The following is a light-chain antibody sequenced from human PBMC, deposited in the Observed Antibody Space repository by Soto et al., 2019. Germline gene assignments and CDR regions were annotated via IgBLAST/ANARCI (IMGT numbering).Light chain of an antibody. CDR3: QQRSNWSIT. V-gene: IGKV3-11*01. CDR1: QSVSSY. CDR2: DAS. J-gene: IGKJ5*01. Sequence: EIVLTQSPATRSLSPGERATLSFRASQSVSSYLAWYQQKTGQAPRLLIYDASNRDTGIPARFSGSGSGTDFTLTISRLEPEDFEVYYCQQRSNWSITFGQGTRLEIK.